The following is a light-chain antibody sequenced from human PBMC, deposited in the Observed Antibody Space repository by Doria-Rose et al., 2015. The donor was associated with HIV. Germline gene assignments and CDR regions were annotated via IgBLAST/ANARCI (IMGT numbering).Light chain of an antibody. CDR1: QSFSSTY. J-gene: IGKJ1*01. V-gene: IGKV3-20*01. Sequence: TQSPGTLSLSTGDRATLSCRASQSFSSTYLDWYQQNHSHAPSLLIYHGSTRATGIPDRFSASGSGTDFTLTINRLEPEDFALYYCHQYGTSWTFGQGTKVGI. CDR3: HQYGTSWT. CDR2: HGS.